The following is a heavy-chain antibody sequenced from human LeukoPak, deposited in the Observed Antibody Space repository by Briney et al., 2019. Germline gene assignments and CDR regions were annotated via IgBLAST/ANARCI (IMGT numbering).Heavy chain of an antibody. CDR2: IKEDEIEI. J-gene: IGHJ5*02. Sequence: GGSLRLSCAASGFTFSSYSMNWVRQAPGKGLEWVASIKEDEIEIHYVDSVKDRFTISRDNAKDSLYLQMNSLRVEGTAVYYYARGGFRHFDPWGQGTLVTVSS. V-gene: IGHV3-7*01. D-gene: IGHD3-22*01. CDR3: ARGGFRHFDP. CDR1: GFTFSSYS.